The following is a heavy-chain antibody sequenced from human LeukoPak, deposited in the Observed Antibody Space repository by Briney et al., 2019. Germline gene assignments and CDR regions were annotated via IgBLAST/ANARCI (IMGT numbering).Heavy chain of an antibody. CDR1: GFPFSSYS. V-gene: IGHV3-74*01. CDR2: INSDGSST. D-gene: IGHD3-3*01. Sequence: PGGSLRLSCAASGFPFSSYSMSWVRQAPGKGLEWVSRINSDGSSTSYADSVKGRFTISRDNAKNTLYLQMNSLRAEDTAVYYCARALWSGYSTDYWGQGTLVTVSS. CDR3: ARALWSGYSTDY. J-gene: IGHJ4*02.